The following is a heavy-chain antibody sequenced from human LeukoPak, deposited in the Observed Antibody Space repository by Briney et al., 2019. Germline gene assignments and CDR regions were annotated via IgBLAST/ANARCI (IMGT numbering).Heavy chain of an antibody. CDR3: AREPRGIVVDVGAFDI. Sequence: ASVKVSCKASGYTFTGYYMHWVRQAPGQGLEWMGRINPNSGGTNYAQKFQGRVTMTRDTSISTAYMELSRLRSDDTAVYYCAREPRGIVVDVGAFDIWGQGTMVTVSS. CDR2: INPNSGGT. CDR1: GYTFTGYY. D-gene: IGHD3-22*01. J-gene: IGHJ3*02. V-gene: IGHV1-2*06.